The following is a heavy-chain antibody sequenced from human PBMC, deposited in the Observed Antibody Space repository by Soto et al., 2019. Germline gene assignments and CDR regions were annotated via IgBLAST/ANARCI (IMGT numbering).Heavy chain of an antibody. D-gene: IGHD2-21*02. J-gene: IGHJ6*02. CDR3: ARDLWGYCGTDCYPLDV. Sequence: QVQLQESGPVLVKPSETLSLTCTVSGGTISRYYWSWIRQPPGKGREWIGYMYNTGSTVYNPSFKRRVTISVDTSKNQFSLKLNSVSAADTAVYYCARDLWGYCGTDCYPLDVWGQGTTVTVSS. V-gene: IGHV4-59*01. CDR2: MYNTGST. CDR1: GGTISRYY.